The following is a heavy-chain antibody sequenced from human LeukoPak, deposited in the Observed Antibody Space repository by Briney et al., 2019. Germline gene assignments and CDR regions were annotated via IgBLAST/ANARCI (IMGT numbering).Heavy chain of an antibody. D-gene: IGHD3-22*01. Sequence: TGGSLRLSCAASGFTVSSNYMSWVRQAPGKGLEWVSVIYSGGSTYYADSVKGRFTISRDNSQNMLYLQMNSLRAEDTAVNYCARGLNYYDSSGYPFDYWGQGTLVTVSS. CDR1: GFTVSSNY. J-gene: IGHJ4*02. CDR3: ARGLNYYDSSGYPFDY. CDR2: IYSGGST. V-gene: IGHV3-53*01.